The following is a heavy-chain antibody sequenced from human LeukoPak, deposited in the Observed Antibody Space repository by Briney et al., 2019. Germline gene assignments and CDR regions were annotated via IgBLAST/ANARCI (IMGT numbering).Heavy chain of an antibody. CDR3: ARRRVFYPKIAVAGTVPVYYYGMDV. Sequence: ASVKVSCKASGYTFTGYYMHWVRQAPGQGLEWMGWINPNSGGTNYAQKFQGRVTMTRDTSISTAYMELSRLRSDDTAVYYCARRRVFYPKIAVAGTVPVYYYGMDVWGQGTTVTVSS. V-gene: IGHV1-2*02. J-gene: IGHJ6*02. CDR2: INPNSGGT. CDR1: GYTFTGYY. D-gene: IGHD6-19*01.